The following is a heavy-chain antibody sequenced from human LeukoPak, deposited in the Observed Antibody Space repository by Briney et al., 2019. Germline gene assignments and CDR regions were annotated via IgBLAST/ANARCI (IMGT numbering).Heavy chain of an antibody. Sequence: GGSLRLSCAASGFTFSSYGMHWVRQAPGKGLEWVAVIWYDGSNKYYADSVKGRFTIYRDNSKNTLYLQMNSLSAEDTAVYYCAREKLRGIVYYGMDVWGKGTTVTVSS. CDR1: GFTFSSYG. J-gene: IGHJ6*04. D-gene: IGHD2-8*01. V-gene: IGHV3-33*01. CDR3: AREKLRGIVYYGMDV. CDR2: IWYDGSNK.